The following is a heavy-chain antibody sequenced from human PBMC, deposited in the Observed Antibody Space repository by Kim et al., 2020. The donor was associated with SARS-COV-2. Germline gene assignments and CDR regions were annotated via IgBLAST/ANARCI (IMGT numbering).Heavy chain of an antibody. CDR2: ST. V-gene: IGHV4-30-2*05. J-gene: IGHJ5*02. D-gene: IGHD1-26*01. Sequence: STSSNPSLKSRVTISGNTSKNQFSLKLSSVPAADTAVYYCARDWDSGWFDPWGQGTLVTVSS. CDR3: ARDWDSGWFDP.